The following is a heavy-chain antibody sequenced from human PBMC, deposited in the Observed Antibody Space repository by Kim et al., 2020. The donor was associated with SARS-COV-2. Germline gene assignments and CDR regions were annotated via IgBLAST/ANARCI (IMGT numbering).Heavy chain of an antibody. CDR3: ARVTQKYGGNSRDFDY. J-gene: IGHJ4*02. V-gene: IGHV4-34*01. D-gene: IGHD2-21*02. Sequence: SETLSLTCAVYGGSFSGYYWSWIRQPPGKGLEWIGEINHSGSTNYNPSLKSRVTISVDTSKNQFSLKLSSVTAADTAVYYCARVTQKYGGNSRDFDYWGQGTLVTVSS. CDR2: INHSGST. CDR1: GGSFSGYY.